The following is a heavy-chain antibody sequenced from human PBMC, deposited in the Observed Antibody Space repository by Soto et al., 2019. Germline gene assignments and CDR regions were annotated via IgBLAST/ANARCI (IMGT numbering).Heavy chain of an antibody. CDR2: IIPIFGTA. CDR3: ARCYDFWSGYYEVYNWFDP. J-gene: IGHJ5*02. CDR1: GGTFSSYA. V-gene: IGHV1-69*06. D-gene: IGHD3-3*01. Sequence: ASVKVSCKASGGTFSSYAISWVRQAPGQGLEWMGGIIPIFGTANYAQKFQGRVTITADTSTSTAYMELRSLRSDDTAVYYCARCYDFWSGYYEVYNWFDPWGQGTLVTSPQ.